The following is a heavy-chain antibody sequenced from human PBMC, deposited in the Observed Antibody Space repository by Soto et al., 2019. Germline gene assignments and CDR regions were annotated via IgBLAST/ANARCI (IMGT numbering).Heavy chain of an antibody. J-gene: IGHJ2*01. V-gene: IGHV3-23*01. CDR3: AKDSLNSSGYYPDWGGFDL. Sequence: EVPLLESGGGLVQPGGSLRLSCAASGFTFSSYAMSWVRQAPGKGLEWVSAISGSGGSTYYADSVKGRFTISRDNSKNTLYLQMNSLRAEDTAVYYCAKDSLNSSGYYPDWGGFDLWGRGTLVTVSS. CDR1: GFTFSSYA. CDR2: ISGSGGST. D-gene: IGHD3-22*01.